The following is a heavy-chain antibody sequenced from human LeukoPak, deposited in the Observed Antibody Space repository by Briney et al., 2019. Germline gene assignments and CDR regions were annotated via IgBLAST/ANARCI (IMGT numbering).Heavy chain of an antibody. J-gene: IGHJ4*02. V-gene: IGHV3-23*01. CDR1: GFTFSSYA. D-gene: IGHD5-18*01. CDR2: ISGSGGST. CDR3: AKAIQSRYSYGKRPFDY. Sequence: GGTLRLSCAASGFTFSSYAMSWVRQAPGKGLEWVCAISGSGGSTYYADSVKGRFNISRDNFKNTLYLQMNSLRAEDTAVYYCAKAIQSRYSYGKRPFDYWGQGTLVTVSS.